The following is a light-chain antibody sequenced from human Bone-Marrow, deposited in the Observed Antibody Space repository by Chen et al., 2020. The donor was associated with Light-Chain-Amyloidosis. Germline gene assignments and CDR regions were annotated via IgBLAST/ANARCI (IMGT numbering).Light chain of an antibody. CDR3: QTWDSDTVP. V-gene: IGLV3-1*01. J-gene: IGLJ2*01. CDR2: QDS. Sequence: SYVLTQPSSVSVAPGQTASITCSGDELGDKYVSWYQQKPGQSPVLVIYQDSKRTSGIPERFSGSNSGNTATLTISETQATDEADYYCQTWDSDTVPFGGGTKLTVL. CDR1: ELGDKY.